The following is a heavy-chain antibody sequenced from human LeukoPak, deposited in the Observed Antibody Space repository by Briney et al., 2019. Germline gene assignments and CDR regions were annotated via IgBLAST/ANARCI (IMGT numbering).Heavy chain of an antibody. CDR2: INPNSGGT. D-gene: IGHD6-13*01. Sequence: ASVKVSCKASGYTFTGYYMHWVRQAPGQGLEWMGWINPNSGGTNYAQKFQGRVTMTRDTSISTAYMELSRLRSDDTAVYYCARVVAAARYGGAFDIWGQGTMVTVSP. V-gene: IGHV1-2*02. CDR1: GYTFTGYY. J-gene: IGHJ3*02. CDR3: ARVVAAARYGGAFDI.